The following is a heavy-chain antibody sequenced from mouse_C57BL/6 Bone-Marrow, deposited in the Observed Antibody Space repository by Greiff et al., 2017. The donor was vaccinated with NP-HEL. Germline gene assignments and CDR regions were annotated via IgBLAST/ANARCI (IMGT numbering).Heavy chain of an antibody. CDR1: GFSLTSYA. D-gene: IGHD1-1*01. J-gene: IGHJ1*03. V-gene: IGHV2-9-1*01. CDR2: IWTGGGT. Sequence: VQLQESGPGLVAPSQSLSITCTVSGFSLTSYAISWVRQPPGKGLAWLGVIWTGGGTNYNSALKSRLSISKDNSKSQVFLKMNSLQTDDTARYYCAREDYYGSSYWYFDVWGTGTTVTVSS. CDR3: AREDYYGSSYWYFDV.